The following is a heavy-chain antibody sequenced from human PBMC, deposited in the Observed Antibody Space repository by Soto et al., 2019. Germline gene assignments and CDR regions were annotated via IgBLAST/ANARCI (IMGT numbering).Heavy chain of an antibody. CDR2: ISAYNGNT. Sequence: ASVKVSCKASGYTFTSYGISWVRQAPGQGLEWMGWISAYNGNTNYAQKLQGRVTMTTDTSTSTAYMELRSLRSDDTAVYYCARDLTTAVTTYYYYYGMDVWGQGTTVTVSS. CDR1: GYTFTSYG. V-gene: IGHV1-18*04. D-gene: IGHD4-17*01. J-gene: IGHJ6*02. CDR3: ARDLTTAVTTYYYYYGMDV.